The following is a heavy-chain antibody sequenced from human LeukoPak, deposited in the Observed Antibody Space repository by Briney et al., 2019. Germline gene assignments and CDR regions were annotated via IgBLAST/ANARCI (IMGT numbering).Heavy chain of an antibody. Sequence: ASVKVSCKASGYTFTGYYMHWVRQAPGQGLEWMGWISAYNGNTNYAQKLQGRVTMTTDTSTSTAYMELRSLRSDDTAVYYCARDHLPPYYSPFDPWGQGTLVTVSS. CDR2: ISAYNGNT. D-gene: IGHD1-26*01. CDR3: ARDHLPPYYSPFDP. V-gene: IGHV1-18*04. J-gene: IGHJ5*02. CDR1: GYTFTGYY.